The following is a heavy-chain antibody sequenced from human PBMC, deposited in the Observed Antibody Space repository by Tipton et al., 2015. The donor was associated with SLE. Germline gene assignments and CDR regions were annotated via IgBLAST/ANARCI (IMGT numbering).Heavy chain of an antibody. Sequence: TLSLTCSVSGGSISSIYYYWAWIRQPPGKGLEWIGSISYTGSTYYNPSLKSRVTISADTSETQFFLKLRSVTAADTALYFCARGFYYDFWSSHYNEKGPKTYYFDYWGQGTLVTVSS. D-gene: IGHD3-3*01. J-gene: IGHJ4*02. CDR1: GGSISSIYYY. CDR3: ARGFYYDFWSSHYNEKGPKTYYFDY. V-gene: IGHV4-39*07. CDR2: ISYTGST.